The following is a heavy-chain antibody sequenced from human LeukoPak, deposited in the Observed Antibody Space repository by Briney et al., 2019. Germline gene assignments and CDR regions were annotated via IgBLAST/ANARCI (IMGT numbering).Heavy chain of an antibody. CDR3: ARGRIIRGTSSSYYGMDV. J-gene: IGHJ6*02. V-gene: IGHV3-64*01. Sequence: GGSLRLSCAASGFTFSSYVMHWVRQAPGKGLEYVSGISSNGGTTYYASSVEGRFTISRDNSKNTLSLQMGSLRVEDMAVYYCARGRIIRGTSSSYYGMDVWGQGTTVTVSS. CDR2: ISSNGGTT. D-gene: IGHD2/OR15-2a*01. CDR1: GFTFSSYV.